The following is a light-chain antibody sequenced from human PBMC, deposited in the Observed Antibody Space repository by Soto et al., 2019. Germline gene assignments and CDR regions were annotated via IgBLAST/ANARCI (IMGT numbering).Light chain of an antibody. CDR2: DAY. V-gene: IGKV3-11*01. Sequence: EIVLTQSPATLYLSTGERSTPSCRASQSISNYLAWYQQKPGQAPRLLIYDAYNRATGIQPRFSGSGSGTDFTLTIRSLEPEDSAVYYCQQRHMWPITFGQGTRLEIK. CDR3: QQRHMWPIT. CDR1: QSISNY. J-gene: IGKJ5*01.